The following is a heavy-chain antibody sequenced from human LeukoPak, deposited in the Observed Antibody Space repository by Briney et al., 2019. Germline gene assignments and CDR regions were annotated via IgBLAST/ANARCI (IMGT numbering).Heavy chain of an antibody. D-gene: IGHD2-15*01. J-gene: IGHJ4*02. CDR3: AKMEEGSGGSCSDY. Sequence: GGTLRLYSTAGGFSFDDYAMHRVRQAPGKGLKWVSLLSVDGGSTFYADSVKGRFTISRDNSKNSLYLQMNSLRTEDTALYYCAKMEEGSGGSCSDYWGQGSLVTVCS. CDR2: LSVDGGST. V-gene: IGHV3-43*02. CDR1: GFSFDDYA.